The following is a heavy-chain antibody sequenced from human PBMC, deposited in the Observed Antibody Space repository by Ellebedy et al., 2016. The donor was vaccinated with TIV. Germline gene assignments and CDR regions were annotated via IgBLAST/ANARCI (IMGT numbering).Heavy chain of an antibody. V-gene: IGHV1-46*04. J-gene: IGHJ4*02. CDR2: INPNGGGT. CDR1: GYTFTTYN. Sequence: AASVKVSCKASGYTFTTYNMHWVRQAPGQGLEWMGIINPNGGGTSYTQKLQGRVTMTGDTSTSTVYMELTSLRSEGTAVYYCAKDTGRWSFDNWGQGTLVTVSS. D-gene: IGHD2-15*01. CDR3: AKDTGRWSFDN.